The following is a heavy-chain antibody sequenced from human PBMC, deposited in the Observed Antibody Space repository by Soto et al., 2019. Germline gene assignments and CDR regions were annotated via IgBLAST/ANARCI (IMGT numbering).Heavy chain of an antibody. Sequence: GSLRLSCAASGFTFSSYWMSWVRQAPGKGLEWVANIKEDGSQKWYVDSVKGRFTISRDNAKNSLYLQMSSLRVEDTAVYYCARGDYYDVSGPFSDAFDIWGQGTMVTVSS. D-gene: IGHD3-22*01. CDR3: ARGDYYDVSGPFSDAFDI. V-gene: IGHV3-7*04. CDR2: IKEDGSQK. CDR1: GFTFSSYW. J-gene: IGHJ3*02.